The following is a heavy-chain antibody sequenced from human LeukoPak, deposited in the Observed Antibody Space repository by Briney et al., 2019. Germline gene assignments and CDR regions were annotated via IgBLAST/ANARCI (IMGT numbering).Heavy chain of an antibody. V-gene: IGHV4-38-2*02. J-gene: IGHJ4*02. CDR2: IYHSGST. D-gene: IGHD5-12*01. Sequence: SETLSLTCTVSGGSISSGYYWGWIRQPPGKGLEWIGSIYHSGSTYYNPSLKSRVTISVDTSKNQFSLKLSSVTAADTAVYYCARVGGPVGYSGYWGQGTLVTVSS. CDR3: ARVGGPVGYSGY. CDR1: GGSISSGYY.